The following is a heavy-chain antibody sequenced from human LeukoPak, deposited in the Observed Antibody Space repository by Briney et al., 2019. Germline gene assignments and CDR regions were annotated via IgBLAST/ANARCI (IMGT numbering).Heavy chain of an antibody. D-gene: IGHD1-1*01. Sequence: KSSETLSLTCTVSGGSMSSHYWSWIRQPPGKGLEWLGYISYIGSTNYSPSLKSRVTISVDTSKNQFSLRLSSVTAADAAVYFCAGDQLALNALNIWGQGTMVTVSS. CDR2: ISYIGST. CDR3: AGDQLALNALNI. J-gene: IGHJ3*02. CDR1: GGSMSSHY. V-gene: IGHV4-59*11.